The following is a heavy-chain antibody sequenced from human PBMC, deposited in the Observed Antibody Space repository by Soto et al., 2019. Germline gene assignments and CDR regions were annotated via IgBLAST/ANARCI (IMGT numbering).Heavy chain of an antibody. J-gene: IGHJ5*02. CDR2: ISSGNSYI. D-gene: IGHD3-16*01. CDR3: ARGFGSYDWIDP. Sequence: EMQLVESGGGLVKPGGSLRLSCEASGFTFSSQTMIWVRQAPGRGLEWVASISSGNSYIYYGDSVKGRFTISRDNAKNSLYLQMNELRAEDTAVYYCARGFGSYDWIDPWGQGTLVTVSS. V-gene: IGHV3-21*06. CDR1: GFTFSSQT.